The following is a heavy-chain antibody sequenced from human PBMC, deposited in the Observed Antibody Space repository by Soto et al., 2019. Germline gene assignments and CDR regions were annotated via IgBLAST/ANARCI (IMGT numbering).Heavy chain of an antibody. CDR2: IYHTGST. V-gene: IGHV4-59*12. D-gene: IGHD1-1*01. Sequence: SETLSLTCTVSGGSISSYYWSWIRQPPGKGLEWIGEIYHTGSTTFNPSLKSRVTISVDKSKNHFSLKVSSVTAADTAVYFCARSPRSISTGGIDFWGQGILVTVSS. J-gene: IGHJ4*01. CDR3: ARSPRSISTGGIDF. CDR1: GGSISSYY.